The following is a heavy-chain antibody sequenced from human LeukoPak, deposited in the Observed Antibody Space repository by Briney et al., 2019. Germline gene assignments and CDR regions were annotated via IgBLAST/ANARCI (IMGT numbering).Heavy chain of an antibody. V-gene: IGHV3-21*01. CDR3: AREARYCSSSSCDYFDY. Sequence: GGSLRLSCAASGFTFSRYTMNWVRQAPGKGLEWVSSISSSGYYIYQADSVKGRFTISRDNAKNSLYLQMNSLRAEDTAVYYCAREARYCSSSSCDYFDYWGQGTLVTVSS. CDR1: GFTFSRYT. CDR2: ISSSGYYI. J-gene: IGHJ4*02. D-gene: IGHD2-2*01.